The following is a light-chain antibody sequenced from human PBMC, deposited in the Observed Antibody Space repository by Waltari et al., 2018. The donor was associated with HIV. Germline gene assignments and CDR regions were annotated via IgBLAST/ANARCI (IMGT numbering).Light chain of an antibody. J-gene: IGLJ2*01. Sequence: QSVLTQPPSASGTPGQRVTISCSGSSSNIGSNYVYWYQQLPGTAPKLLIYRNNQRRSGVPDRCSGSKSGTSASLAISVLRSEDDADYYCATWDDSLSVVVVGGGTKLTVL. CDR2: RNN. CDR1: SSNIGSNY. V-gene: IGLV1-47*01. CDR3: ATWDDSLSVVV.